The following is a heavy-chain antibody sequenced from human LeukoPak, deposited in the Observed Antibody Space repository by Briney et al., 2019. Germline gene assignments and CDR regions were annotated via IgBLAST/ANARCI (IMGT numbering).Heavy chain of an antibody. D-gene: IGHD2-21*02. Sequence: SETLSLTCTVSGDSISSYYWSWIRQPPGKGLEWIGYIYYSGSTKYNSSLKSRVTISVDTSKNQFSLKLNSVTAADTAVYYCARGGAGNRGGACYLNWFDPWGQGTLVTVSS. J-gene: IGHJ5*02. V-gene: IGHV4-59*01. CDR2: IYYSGST. CDR1: GDSISSYY. CDR3: ARGGAGNRGGACYLNWFDP.